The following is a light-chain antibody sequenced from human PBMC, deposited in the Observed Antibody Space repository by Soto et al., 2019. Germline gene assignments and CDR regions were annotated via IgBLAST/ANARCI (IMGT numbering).Light chain of an antibody. CDR2: EAS. J-gene: IGKJ1*01. Sequence: DIQMTQAPSTLSASVGDRVTITCRASQSISSWLAWYQQKPGKAPKLLIYEASSLESGVPSRFSRSGSGTEVTLTISSLQPNDFATYYCQQYNSYSWTFGQGTKVEIK. V-gene: IGKV1-5*01. CDR3: QQYNSYSWT. CDR1: QSISSW.